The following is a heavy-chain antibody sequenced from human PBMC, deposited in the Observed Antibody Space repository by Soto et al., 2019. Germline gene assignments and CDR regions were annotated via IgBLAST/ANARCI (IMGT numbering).Heavy chain of an antibody. J-gene: IGHJ5*02. V-gene: IGHV4-34*01. CDR2: INHSGST. CDR1: GGSFSGYY. CDR3: ARIITGKEAFDP. D-gene: IGHD1-20*01. Sequence: QVQLQQWGAGLLKPSETLSLTCAVYGGSFSGYYWSWIRQPPGKGLEWIGEINHSGSTNYNPSLKSRVTISVDTSKNQFSLKLSSVTAADTAVYYCARIITGKEAFDPWGQGTLVTVSS.